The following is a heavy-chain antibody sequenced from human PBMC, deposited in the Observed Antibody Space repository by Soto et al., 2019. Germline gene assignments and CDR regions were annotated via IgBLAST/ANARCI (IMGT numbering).Heavy chain of an antibody. CDR1: GDSVTGGSYY. CDR3: ARDRGSGSSSDY. D-gene: IGHD1-26*01. V-gene: IGHV4-61*03. CDR2: IYSSGTT. Sequence: PSETLSLTCTVSGDSVTGGSYYWSWIRQPPGKGREYIGYIYSSGTTNYNPPLESRVTISLATSTTHSSLRLSSVTPPDTAVYYCARDRGSGSSSDYWGQGTLVTVSS. J-gene: IGHJ4*02.